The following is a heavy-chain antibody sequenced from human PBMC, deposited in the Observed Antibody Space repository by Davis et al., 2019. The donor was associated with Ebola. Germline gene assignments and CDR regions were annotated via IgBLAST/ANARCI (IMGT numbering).Heavy chain of an antibody. CDR2: ISGSGGST. V-gene: IGHV3-23*01. D-gene: IGHD3-22*01. Sequence: GESLKISCAASGFTFSSYAMSWVRQAPGKGLEWVSAISGSGGSTYYADSVKGRFTISRDNSKNTLYLQMNSLRLDDTAVYYCTKGAVIVISRDWFDPWGQGTLVTVSS. J-gene: IGHJ5*02. CDR1: GFTFSSYA. CDR3: TKGAVIVISRDWFDP.